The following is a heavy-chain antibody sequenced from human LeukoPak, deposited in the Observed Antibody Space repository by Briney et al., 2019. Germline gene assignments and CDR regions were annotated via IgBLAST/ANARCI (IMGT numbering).Heavy chain of an antibody. Sequence: ASVKASCKASGYTFRGNYIHWLRQAPGQGLEWMGWIDANNGDTKSAQKFQGRVTMSRDTSISTAYMDLSSLSPDDAAVYYCARDPSSVTLYFFDYWGKGTLVTVSS. J-gene: IGHJ4*02. CDR2: IDANNGDT. V-gene: IGHV1-2*02. CDR3: ARDPSSVTLYFFDY. D-gene: IGHD4-11*01. CDR1: GYTFRGNY.